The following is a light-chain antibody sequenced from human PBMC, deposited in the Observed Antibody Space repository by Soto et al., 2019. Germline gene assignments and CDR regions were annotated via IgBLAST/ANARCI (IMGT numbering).Light chain of an antibody. Sequence: DIVMTQSPDSLAVSLGERATINCKSSQSVLHSSNNKNYLAWYQQKPGQPPKLLIYWASTRESGVPDRFSGSGSGTDFTLTISSLQAEDVAVYYCQQYYSTSLTFGPGTKVDIK. V-gene: IGKV4-1*01. CDR1: QSVLHSSNNKNY. CDR2: WAS. J-gene: IGKJ3*01. CDR3: QQYYSTSLT.